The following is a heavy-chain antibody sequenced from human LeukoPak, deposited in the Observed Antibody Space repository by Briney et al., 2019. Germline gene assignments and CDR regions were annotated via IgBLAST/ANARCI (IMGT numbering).Heavy chain of an antibody. CDR1: GFTFSSYA. D-gene: IGHD3-22*01. Sequence: PGGSLRLSCAASGFTFSSYAMSWVRRAPGKGLEWVSAISGSGGSTYYADSVKGRFTISRDNSKNTPYLQMNSLRAEDTAVYYCAKDGYYYDSSGPSLLSYFDYWGQGTLVTVSS. J-gene: IGHJ4*02. V-gene: IGHV3-23*01. CDR3: AKDGYYYDSSGPSLLSYFDY. CDR2: ISGSGGST.